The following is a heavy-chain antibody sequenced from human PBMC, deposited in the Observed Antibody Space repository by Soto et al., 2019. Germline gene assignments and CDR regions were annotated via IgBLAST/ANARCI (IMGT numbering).Heavy chain of an antibody. V-gene: IGHV4-59*08. CDR3: ARHKYSSSWYLYYFDY. Sequence: SETLSLTCTVSGGSISSYYWSWIRQPPGKGLEWIGYIYYRGSTNYNPSLKSRVTISVDTSKNQFSLKLRSVTAADTAVYYCARHKYSSSWYLYYFDYWGQGTLVTVSS. CDR1: GGSISSYY. J-gene: IGHJ4*02. D-gene: IGHD6-13*01. CDR2: IYYRGST.